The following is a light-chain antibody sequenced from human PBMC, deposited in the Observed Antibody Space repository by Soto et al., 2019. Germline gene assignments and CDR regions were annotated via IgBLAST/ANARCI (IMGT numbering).Light chain of an antibody. Sequence: EVVLTHSPATLSVSPGDRATLSFSASQDIGSAVAWYHQRSGQAPRLLIFDASIRVPTTPARFSGSVSGTEFTLTISSLESEDFAVYFCQQYGDRPRTFGQGTKVDI. J-gene: IGKJ1*01. CDR1: QDIGSA. V-gene: IGKV3-15*01. CDR3: QQYGDRPRT. CDR2: DAS.